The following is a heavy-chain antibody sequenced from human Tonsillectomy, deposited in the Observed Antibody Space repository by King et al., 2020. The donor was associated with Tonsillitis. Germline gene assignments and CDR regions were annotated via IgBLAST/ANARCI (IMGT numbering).Heavy chain of an antibody. CDR2: ISGSGGST. Sequence: VQLVESGGGLVQPGGSLRLSCAASGFTFSSYAMSWVRQAPGKGLEWVSAISGSGGSTYYADSVKGRFTISRDNSKNTLYLQMNSLRAEDTAVYYCANSRIQLRLRGGSFGYWGQGTLVTVSS. CDR3: ANSRIQLRLRGGSFGY. V-gene: IGHV3-23*04. D-gene: IGHD5-18*01. J-gene: IGHJ4*02. CDR1: GFTFSSYA.